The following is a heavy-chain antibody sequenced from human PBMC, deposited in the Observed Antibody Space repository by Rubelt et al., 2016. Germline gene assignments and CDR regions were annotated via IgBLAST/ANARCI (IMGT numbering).Heavy chain of an antibody. Sequence: QMQLQESGPRQVKPPETLSLTCTVSGGSVSSSSYYWGWIWQPPGKGLEWIGSIYKSGSTYYNPSLKSRVTISVDTSKNQFSLTLSSVTAADTAFYYCARESLSNYYFDYWGQGTLVTVSS. J-gene: IGHJ4*02. CDR2: IYKSGST. D-gene: IGHD4-11*01. CDR1: GGSVSSSSYY. CDR3: ARESLSNYYFDY. V-gene: IGHV4-39*07.